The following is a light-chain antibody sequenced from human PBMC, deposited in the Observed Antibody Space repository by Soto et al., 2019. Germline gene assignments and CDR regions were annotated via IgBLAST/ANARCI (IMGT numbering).Light chain of an antibody. V-gene: IGKV3-11*01. CDR2: DAS. J-gene: IGKJ5*01. Sequence: EIVLTQSPATLSLSPGERATLSCRASQSVSRYLAWYQHKPGQAPRLLIYDASNRATGIPARFSGSGSGTDFTLTISSLEPEDFAVYYCQQRTNWPPAFGQGTRLEN. CDR3: QQRTNWPPA. CDR1: QSVSRY.